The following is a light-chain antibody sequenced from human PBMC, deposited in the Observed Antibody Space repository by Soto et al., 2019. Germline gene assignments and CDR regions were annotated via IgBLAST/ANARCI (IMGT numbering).Light chain of an antibody. CDR1: SSDVGGYNY. CDR2: EDS. V-gene: IGLV2-8*01. J-gene: IGLJ2*01. CDR3: SSFAGNNNLV. Sequence: QSALTQPPSASGSPGQSVTISCTGTSSDVGGYNYVSWYQQHPGKAPKLMISEDSKRPSGVPDRFSGSKSGTTASLTVSGLAAEDEDDYYCSSFAGNNNLVFGGGTKLTVL.